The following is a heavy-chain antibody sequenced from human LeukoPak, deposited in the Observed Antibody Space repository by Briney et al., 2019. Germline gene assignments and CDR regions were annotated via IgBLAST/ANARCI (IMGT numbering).Heavy chain of an antibody. V-gene: IGHV4-39*01. Sequence: SETLSLTCTVSGVSITRSNYYWGWIRQPPGKGLEWIGSIYHSGSTYNYYSGNTYNSPSLKSRVAISLDTSKNQFSLKLSSVTAADTAVFYCARGPPLNMLGCSYFDCWGQGFLVTVSS. J-gene: IGHJ4*02. CDR2: IYHSGSTYNYYSGNT. CDR1: GVSITRSNYY. CDR3: ARGPPLNMLGCSYFDC. D-gene: IGHD3-10*02.